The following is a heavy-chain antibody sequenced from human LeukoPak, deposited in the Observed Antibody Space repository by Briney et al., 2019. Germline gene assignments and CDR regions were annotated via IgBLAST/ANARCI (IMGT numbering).Heavy chain of an antibody. CDR3: ARDRGYCSSTSCYGYWFDP. CDR1: GYTFTGYY. CDR2: INPNSGGT. Sequence: VASVKVSCKASGYTFTGYYMHWVRQAPGQGLEWMGRINPNSGGTNYAQKFQGRVTMTRDTSISTAYMELSRLRSDDTAVYYCARDRGYCSSTSCYGYWFDPWGQGTLVTVSS. D-gene: IGHD2-2*03. V-gene: IGHV1-2*06. J-gene: IGHJ5*02.